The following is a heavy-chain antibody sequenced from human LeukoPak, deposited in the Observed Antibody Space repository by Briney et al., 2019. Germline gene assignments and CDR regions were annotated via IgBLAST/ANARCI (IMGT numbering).Heavy chain of an antibody. CDR3: ARGPPAKPGTGYYYGMDV. D-gene: IGHD2-2*01. V-gene: IGHV4-4*02. J-gene: IGHJ6*02. CDR1: GGSISSSNW. Sequence: SETLSLTRAVSGGSISSSNWWSWVRQPPGKGLEWIGEIYHSGSTNYNPSLKSRVTISLDISKNQFSLKLSSVTAADTAVYYCARGPPAKPGTGYYYGMDVWGQGTTVTVSS. CDR2: IYHSGST.